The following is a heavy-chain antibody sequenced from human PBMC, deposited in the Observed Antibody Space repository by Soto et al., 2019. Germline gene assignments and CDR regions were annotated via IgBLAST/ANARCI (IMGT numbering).Heavy chain of an antibody. J-gene: IGHJ3*02. CDR3: ARSFDTAMVTPDTFDI. V-gene: IGHV4-39*01. CDR1: GVSLSNADYS. D-gene: IGHD5-18*01. CDR2: IHHSGST. Sequence: PSETLSLTCAVSGVSLSNADYSWSWIRQSPGQGLEWIGDIHHSGSTNYNPSLKSRVTISVDTSKNQFSLKLSSVTAADTAVYYCARSFDTAMVTPDTFDIWGQGTMVTGSS.